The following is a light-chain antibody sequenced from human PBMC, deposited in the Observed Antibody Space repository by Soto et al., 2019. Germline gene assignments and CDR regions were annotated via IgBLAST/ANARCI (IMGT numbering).Light chain of an antibody. CDR1: QTVSSNF. Sequence: EMEVTQSPDTLCLSPGEIAALFCRASQTVSSNFLAWYQQKSGEAPSLLVYRASGRAADVPVGISLKGLGTDFTLTISSLEPEDLAVYYCQQYGTSPGAFGQGTKG. CDR2: RAS. V-gene: IGKV3-20*01. CDR3: QQYGTSPGA. J-gene: IGKJ1*01.